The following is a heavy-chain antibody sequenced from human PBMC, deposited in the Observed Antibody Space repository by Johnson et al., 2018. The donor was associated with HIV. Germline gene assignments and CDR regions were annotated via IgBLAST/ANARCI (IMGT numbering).Heavy chain of an antibody. D-gene: IGHD3-22*01. CDR3: ARVYYYDNKDGFDI. V-gene: IGHV3-30-3*01. Sequence: VQLVESGGGVVQPGRSLRLSCAASGFTFSSYAMHWVRQAPGKGLEWVAVISYDGSNKYYADSVKGRFTISRDNSKNTLYLQMNSLRAEDTAVYYCARVYYYDNKDGFDIWGQGTTVTVSS. CDR1: GFTFSSYA. J-gene: IGHJ3*02. CDR2: ISYDGSNK.